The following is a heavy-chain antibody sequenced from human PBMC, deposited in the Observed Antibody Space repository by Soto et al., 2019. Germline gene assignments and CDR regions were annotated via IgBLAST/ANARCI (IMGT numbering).Heavy chain of an antibody. CDR1: GGSFSGYY. D-gene: IGHD3-10*01. CDR2: INHSGST. Sequence: QVQLQQWGAGLLKPSETLSLTCAVYGGSFSGYYWSWIRQPPGKGLEWIGEINHSGSTNYNPSLKSRVTISVDTSKNQFSLKLSSVTAADTAVYYCAREGGITMVRGVIPNWFDPWGQGTLVTVSS. V-gene: IGHV4-34*01. J-gene: IGHJ5*02. CDR3: AREGGITMVRGVIPNWFDP.